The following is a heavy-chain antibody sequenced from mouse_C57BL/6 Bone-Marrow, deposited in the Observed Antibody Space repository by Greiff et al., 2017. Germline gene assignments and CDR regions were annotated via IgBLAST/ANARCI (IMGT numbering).Heavy chain of an antibody. J-gene: IGHJ1*03. V-gene: IGHV1-52*01. CDR3: AREYYGSSSWYFDV. CDR2: IDPSDSET. CDR1: GYTFTSYW. D-gene: IGHD1-1*01. Sequence: QVQLKQPGAELVRPGSSVKLSCKASGYTFTSYWMHWVKQRPIQGLEWIGNIDPSDSETHYNQKFKDKATLTVDKSSSTAYMQRSSLTSEDSAVYYCAREYYGSSSWYFDVWGTGTTVTVSS.